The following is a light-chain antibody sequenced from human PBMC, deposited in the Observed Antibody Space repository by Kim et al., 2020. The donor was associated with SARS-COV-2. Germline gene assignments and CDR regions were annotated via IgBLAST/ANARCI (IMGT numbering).Light chain of an antibody. V-gene: IGKV1-17*01. CDR3: LQHRTYPIT. Sequence: DIQMTQSLSSLSASVGDRVTITCRASQDIGNDLGWYQQNPGRAPKRLIYGASNLQSGVPSRFSGSGSETEFTLTINSLQPEDFATYCCLQHRTYPITFGQGTRLEIK. J-gene: IGKJ5*01. CDR1: QDIGND. CDR2: GAS.